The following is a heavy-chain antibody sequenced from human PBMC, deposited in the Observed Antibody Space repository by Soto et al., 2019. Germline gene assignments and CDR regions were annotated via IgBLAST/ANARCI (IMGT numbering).Heavy chain of an antibody. CDR3: AKEAGGFTMVRGVYDY. J-gene: IGHJ4*02. D-gene: IGHD3-10*01. Sequence: PGGSLRLSCAASGFTFSSYAMSWVRQAPGKGLEWVSAISGSGGSTYYADSVKGRFTISRDNSKNTLYLQMNSLRAEDTAVYYCAKEAGGFTMVRGVYDYWGQGTLVTVSS. CDR2: ISGSGGST. CDR1: GFTFSSYA. V-gene: IGHV3-23*01.